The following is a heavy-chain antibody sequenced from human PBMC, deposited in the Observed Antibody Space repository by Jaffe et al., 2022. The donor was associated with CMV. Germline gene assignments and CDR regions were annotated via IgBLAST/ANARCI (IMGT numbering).Heavy chain of an antibody. CDR2: ISYFGDT. D-gene: IGHD1-1*01. J-gene: IGHJ4*02. V-gene: IGHV4-59*08. Sequence: QVQLQESGPGLVKPSETLSLTCTVFGGSISPYYWSWIRQPPGKGLEWIGYISYFGDTKYNASLESRVIISLDISQNQISLKLTSLTAADTAMYFCARHSAGTTADYWGQGTLVTVSS. CDR1: GGSISPYY. CDR3: ARHSAGTTADY.